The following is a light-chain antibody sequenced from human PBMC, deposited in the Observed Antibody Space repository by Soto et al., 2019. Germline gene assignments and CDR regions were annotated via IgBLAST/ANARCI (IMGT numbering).Light chain of an antibody. CDR1: SSDVGGYNY. CDR3: KSYTGINNWV. Sequence: QSALTQPPSASGSPGQAVTISCTGTSSDVGGYNYVSWYQQHPGKAPKVRIYEVNKRPSGVPDRFSGSKSGNTASLTVSGLQAEDEADYFCKSYTGINNWVFGGGTKVTGL. J-gene: IGLJ3*02. CDR2: EVN. V-gene: IGLV2-8*01.